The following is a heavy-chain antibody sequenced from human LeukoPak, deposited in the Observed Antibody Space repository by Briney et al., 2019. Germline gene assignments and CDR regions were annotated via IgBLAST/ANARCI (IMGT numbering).Heavy chain of an antibody. V-gene: IGHV3-21*01. CDR3: ARDGVLDYENSGYFFDY. J-gene: IGHJ4*02. Sequence: GGSLRLSXAASGFTFSNYAMNWVRQAPGKGLEWVSCISRSSSYIYYADSVKGRFTISRDNAKNSLYLQMNSLRPEDTAVYYCARDGVLDYENSGYFFDYWGQRTLVTVSS. CDR2: ISRSSSYI. D-gene: IGHD3-22*01. CDR1: GFTFSNYA.